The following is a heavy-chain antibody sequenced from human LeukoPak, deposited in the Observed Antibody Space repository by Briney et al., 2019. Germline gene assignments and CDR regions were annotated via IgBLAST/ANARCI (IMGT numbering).Heavy chain of an antibody. CDR2: INPNSGGT. Sequence: ASLKLSCKASGFTFTIYYMHWVRQAPGQGLEWMGWINPNSGGTSYARRFQGRVTMTRDTSISTAYMELSRLTSDDTAVYYCARNPAYCTSTSCYNDYWGQETLVTVSS. D-gene: IGHD2-2*02. CDR3: ARNPAYCTSTSCYNDY. V-gene: IGHV1-2*02. J-gene: IGHJ4*02. CDR1: GFTFTIYY.